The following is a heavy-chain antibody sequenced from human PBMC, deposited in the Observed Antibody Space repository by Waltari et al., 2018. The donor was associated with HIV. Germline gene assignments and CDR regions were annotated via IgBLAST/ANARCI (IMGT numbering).Heavy chain of an antibody. D-gene: IGHD3-3*02. J-gene: IGHJ4*02. CDR2: IYRSGDA. CDR1: GLSVSSNY. CDR3: ARVRSIMGRFLGFDY. Sequence: EVQLVETGGGLIQPGGSLRLSCAASGLSVSSNYMNWVRQAPGEGLEWVSVIYRSGDAYYADFVKGRFTISRDNSKNTLYLQMNSLRAEDTAVYYCARVRSIMGRFLGFDYWGQGTLVTVSS. V-gene: IGHV3-53*02.